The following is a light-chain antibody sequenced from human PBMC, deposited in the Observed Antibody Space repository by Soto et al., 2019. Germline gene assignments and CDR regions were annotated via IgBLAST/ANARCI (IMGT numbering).Light chain of an antibody. CDR1: SSDVGGYNY. CDR2: DVS. CDR3: SSYTSSSTLDVV. Sequence: QSALTQPASVSGSPGQSITISCTGTSSDVGGYNYVSWYQQHPGKAPKLMIYDVSNRPSGVSNRFSGSKSGNTASLTISGLQAEDEAYYYCSSYTSSSTLDVVFGGGTKVTVL. J-gene: IGLJ2*01. V-gene: IGLV2-14*01.